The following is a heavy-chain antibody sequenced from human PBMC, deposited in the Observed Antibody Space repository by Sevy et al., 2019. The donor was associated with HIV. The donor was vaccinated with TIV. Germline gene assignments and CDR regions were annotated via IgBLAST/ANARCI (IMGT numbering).Heavy chain of an antibody. CDR3: ARIFGVVIIGYFDY. CDR1: GFTFSSYA. V-gene: IGHV3-23*01. Sequence: GGSLRLSCAASGFTFSSYAMSWVRQAPGKGLEWVSAISGSGGSTYYADSVKGRFTISRDNSKNTLYLQMNSLGAEDTAVYYCARIFGVVIIGYFDYWGQGTLVTVSS. CDR2: ISGSGGST. J-gene: IGHJ4*02. D-gene: IGHD3-3*01.